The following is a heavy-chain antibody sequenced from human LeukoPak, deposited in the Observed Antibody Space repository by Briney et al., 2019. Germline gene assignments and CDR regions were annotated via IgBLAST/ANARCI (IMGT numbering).Heavy chain of an antibody. D-gene: IGHD6-19*01. V-gene: IGHV4-34*01. CDR1: GGSFSGYY. CDR3: ARGRIAVAGTLVDY. Sequence: SETLSLTCAVYGGSFSGYYWSWIRQPPGKGLEWIGEINHSGSTNYNPSLKSRVTISVDTSKNQFSLKLSPVTAADTAVYYCARGRIAVAGTLVDYWGQGTLVTVSS. J-gene: IGHJ4*02. CDR2: INHSGST.